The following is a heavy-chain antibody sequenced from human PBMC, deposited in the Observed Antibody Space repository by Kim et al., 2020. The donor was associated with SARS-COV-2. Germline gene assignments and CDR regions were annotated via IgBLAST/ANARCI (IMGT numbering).Heavy chain of an antibody. CDR2: ILSSGRT. Sequence: GGSLRLSCAVSGFTVNTNYMNWVRQAPGRGLEWVSVILSSGRTFYADSVKGRFTISRDNCKNTRYLQMDSPRVEDTAVYYCAREESTVETPGGLDMWGQETIVTVS. CDR1: GFTVNTNY. J-gene: IGHJ3*02. V-gene: IGHV3-53*01. CDR3: AREESTVETPGGLDM. D-gene: IGHD4-17*01.